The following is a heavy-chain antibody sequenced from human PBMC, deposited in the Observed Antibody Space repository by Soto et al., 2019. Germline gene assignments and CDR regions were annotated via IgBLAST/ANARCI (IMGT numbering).Heavy chain of an antibody. CDR3: ARDSQYSTSWQRFDS. D-gene: IGHD6-13*01. V-gene: IGHV1-18*01. CDR1: GYTFTNYA. J-gene: IGHJ4*02. CDR2: VNTYNGNP. Sequence: QVQLVESGGELKKPGASVKVSCKASGYTFTNYAISWVRQAPGRGLEWMGWVNTYNGNPNYAQIFQGRVTMTTDTSTGTAYMELRSLKSDDSAIYYCARDSQYSTSWQRFDSCGQGTLVTVSS.